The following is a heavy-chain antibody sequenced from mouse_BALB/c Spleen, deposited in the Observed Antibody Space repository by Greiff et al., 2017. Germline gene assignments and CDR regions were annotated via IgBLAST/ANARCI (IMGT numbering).Heavy chain of an antibody. CDR3: ARLYDYIDY. CDR1: GFTFSSYA. D-gene: IGHD2-3*01. Sequence: EVMLVESGGGLVKPGGSLKLSCAASGFTFSSYAMSWVRQTPEKRLEWVASISSGGSTYYPDSVKGRFTISRDNARNILYLQMSSLRSEDTAMYYCARLYDYIDYWGQGTTLTVSS. J-gene: IGHJ2*01. CDR2: ISSGGST. V-gene: IGHV5-6-5*01.